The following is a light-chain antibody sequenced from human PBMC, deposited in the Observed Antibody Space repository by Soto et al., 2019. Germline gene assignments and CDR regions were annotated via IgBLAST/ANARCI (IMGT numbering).Light chain of an antibody. CDR3: QQCRDVPLT. J-gene: IGKJ4*01. CDR2: DAS. CDR1: QDVGNC. Sequence: TQSPSSLSASLGDRVTITCQASQDVGNCLNWYQQKAGRAPKFLMQDASNLETGVPSRFSGSGSGKYFSFTITSLQPEDVATYYCQQCRDVPLTFGGGTKVDIK. V-gene: IGKV1-33*01.